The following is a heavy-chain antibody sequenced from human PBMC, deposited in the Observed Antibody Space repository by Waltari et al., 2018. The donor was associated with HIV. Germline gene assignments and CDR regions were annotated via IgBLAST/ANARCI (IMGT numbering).Heavy chain of an antibody. D-gene: IGHD3-3*01. CDR2: ISHSGNL. CDR3: AGTSYDLLQGYYFDF. Sequence: QVQLQESGPGLVKPSETLSLTCSVSDYFISSDYYWAWIRQSPGGGLEWIGSISHSGNLVYNPSLKSRTTIVGNPSKNQFFLRLASATAADTAVYYCAGTSYDLLQGYYFDFWGQGRPVTVSS. J-gene: IGHJ4*02. CDR1: DYFISSDYY. V-gene: IGHV4-38-2*02.